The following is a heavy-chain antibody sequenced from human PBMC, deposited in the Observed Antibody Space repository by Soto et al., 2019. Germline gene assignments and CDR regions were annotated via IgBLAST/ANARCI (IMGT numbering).Heavy chain of an antibody. V-gene: IGHV3-21*06. CDR2: IGSTGRDT. J-gene: IGHJ6*01. CDR1: GFIFNSHT. Sequence: EVHLVESGGGLVKPGESLRLSCGASGFIFNSHTMTWVRQVTGKGLEWVSSIGSTGRDTYYPDSLKGRLTISRDNARNSLYLQMDSLRAEDTAVYYCLRGGWGHVVDGWGQGTRVTVSS. D-gene: IGHD3-16*01. CDR3: LRGGWGHVVDG.